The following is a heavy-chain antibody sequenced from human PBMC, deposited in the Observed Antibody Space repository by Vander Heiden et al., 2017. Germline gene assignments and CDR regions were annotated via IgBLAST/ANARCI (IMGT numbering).Heavy chain of an antibody. CDR3: ARDNYGYDYFDY. V-gene: IGHV4-39*02. CDR1: GGSISSSTYH. J-gene: IGHJ4*02. CDR2: FSYSGTT. D-gene: IGHD5-18*01. Sequence: QLHLQESGPGLVKPSETLSLTCSVSGGSISSSTYHWGWIRQAPVKGLEWIGSFSYSGTTFYNPSLKSRVTISVDTSKNQFSLKLNSVTAADTAVYYCARDNYGYDYFDYWGQGTLVTVSS.